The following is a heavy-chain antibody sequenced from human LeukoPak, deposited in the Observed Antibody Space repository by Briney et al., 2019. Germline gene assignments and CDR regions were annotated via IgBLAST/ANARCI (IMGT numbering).Heavy chain of an antibody. CDR3: ARGPDYYDSSGLEFDY. CDR1: GGSISSYY. J-gene: IGHJ4*02. CDR2: INHSGST. V-gene: IGHV4-34*01. Sequence: PSETLSLTCTVSGGSISSYYWSWIRQPPGKGLEWIGEINHSGSTNYNPSLKSRVTISVDTSKNQFSLKLSSVTAADTAVYYCARGPDYYDSSGLEFDYWGQGTLVTVSS. D-gene: IGHD3-22*01.